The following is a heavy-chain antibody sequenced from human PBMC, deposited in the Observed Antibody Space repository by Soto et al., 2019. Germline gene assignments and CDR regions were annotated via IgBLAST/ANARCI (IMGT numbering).Heavy chain of an antibody. J-gene: IGHJ3*01. V-gene: IGHV4-39*07. D-gene: IGHD3-16*01. CDR1: GGSISSGGYY. CDR3: ARDPREALGAFDV. Sequence: PSETLSLTCTVSGGSISSGGYYWSWIRQPPGKGLEWIGEINHSGSTNYNPSLKSRVTISVDTSKNQFSLKLSSVTAADTAVYYCARDPREALGAFDVWGQGTMVTVSS. CDR2: INHSGST.